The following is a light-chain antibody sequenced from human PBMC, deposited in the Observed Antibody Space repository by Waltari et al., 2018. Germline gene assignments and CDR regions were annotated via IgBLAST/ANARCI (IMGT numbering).Light chain of an antibody. CDR1: QSVSSRY. V-gene: IGKV3-20*01. Sequence: EIVLTQSPGTLSLSPGERAALSCRASQSVSSRYLAWYQQRPGQAPRLLMSVAISRAADIPDRFSGSGSGTDFTLTISRLEPEDFAVYYCQHYDASRGMYTFGQGTRLE. CDR2: VAI. J-gene: IGKJ2*01. CDR3: QHYDASRGMYT.